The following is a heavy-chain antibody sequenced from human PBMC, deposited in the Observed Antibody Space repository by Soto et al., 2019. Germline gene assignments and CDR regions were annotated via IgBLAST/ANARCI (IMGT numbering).Heavy chain of an antibody. CDR1: DGSISSYY. J-gene: IGHJ2*01. Sequence: TLEPMSLTCTVSDGSISSYYWSWIRKNLGKGLERIGNIYYSRSTNYNPSLKSRVTISADTSKNQFSLKLSSVTTADTAVYYCSRHPDIVVVPAAMTDWYFDLWGRGTLVTVSS. V-gene: IGHV4-59*08. CDR2: IYYSRST. D-gene: IGHD2-2*01. CDR3: SRHPDIVVVPAAMTDWYFDL.